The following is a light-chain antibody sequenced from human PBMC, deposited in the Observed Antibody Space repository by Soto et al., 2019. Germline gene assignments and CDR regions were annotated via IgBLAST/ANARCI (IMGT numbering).Light chain of an antibody. Sequence: EIIFTESSGTRSAFPVYRVTLSCRASQAVNTRLASYQHKPGQAPRLLIYLTSNRAAGVPSRFSAWGSETDFTLTISDVQPEDFAVYYCHQRKSWRRTFGQGTKVDIK. J-gene: IGKJ1*01. CDR2: LTS. CDR3: HQRKSWRRT. V-gene: IGKV3D-11*01. CDR1: QAVNTR.